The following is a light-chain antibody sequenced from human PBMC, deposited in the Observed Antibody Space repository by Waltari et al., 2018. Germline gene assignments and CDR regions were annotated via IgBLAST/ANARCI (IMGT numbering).Light chain of an antibody. CDR1: QGISNS. V-gene: IGKV1-17*01. CDR2: GVS. Sequence: DIQMTQSPSSLSASVGDRVTITCRASQGISNSLSWYQQNPGKAPKRLIYGVSSLESGVPSRFSGSGSGTEFTLTISTLQPEDFAVYYCLQYHSKWTFGQGTKVEIK. J-gene: IGKJ1*01. CDR3: LQYHSKWT.